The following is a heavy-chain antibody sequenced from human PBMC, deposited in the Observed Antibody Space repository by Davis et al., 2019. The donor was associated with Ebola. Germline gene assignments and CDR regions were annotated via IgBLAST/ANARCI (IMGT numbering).Heavy chain of an antibody. CDR2: INSDGSSI. Sequence: HTGGSLRLSCAASGFTFSSYWMHWVRQAPGKGLVWVSRINSDGSSITYADSVKGRFTISRDNSKNTLYLQMNSLRAEDTAVYYCARGLIAARGSAYWGQGTLVTVSS. D-gene: IGHD6-6*01. CDR1: GFTFSSYW. V-gene: IGHV3-74*01. J-gene: IGHJ4*02. CDR3: ARGLIAARGSAY.